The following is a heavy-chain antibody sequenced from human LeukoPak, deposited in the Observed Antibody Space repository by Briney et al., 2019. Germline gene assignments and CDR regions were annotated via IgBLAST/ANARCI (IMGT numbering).Heavy chain of an antibody. CDR3: ARVVAPLGDYYYYYGMDV. V-gene: IGHV1-46*01. J-gene: IGHJ6*04. CDR1: GYTFTSYY. D-gene: IGHD2-15*01. Sequence: GASVKVSCKASGYTFTSYYMHWVRQAPGQGLEWMGIINPSGGSTSYAQKFQGRVTMTRDTSTSTVYMELSSLRSEDTAAYYCARVVAPLGDYYYYYGMDVWGKGTTVTVSS. CDR2: INPSGGST.